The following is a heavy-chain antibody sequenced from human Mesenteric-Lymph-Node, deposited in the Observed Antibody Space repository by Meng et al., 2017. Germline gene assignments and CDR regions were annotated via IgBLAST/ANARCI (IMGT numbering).Heavy chain of an antibody. CDR1: GGTFSIYA. Sequence: VHVVAAGAVAKQPASSVKAACKASGGTFSIYAISWVRQAPGKGLEWMGGTIPIFGTANYAQKFQGRVTITADESTSTAYMELSSLRSEDTAVYYCARETARSGSPVGYWGQGTLVTVSS. D-gene: IGHD1-26*01. CDR3: ARETARSGSPVGY. CDR2: TIPIFGTA. J-gene: IGHJ4*02. V-gene: IGHV1-69*12.